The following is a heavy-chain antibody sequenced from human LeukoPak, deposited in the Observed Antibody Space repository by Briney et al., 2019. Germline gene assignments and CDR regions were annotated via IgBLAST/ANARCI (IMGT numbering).Heavy chain of an antibody. CDR2: IIPILGIA. CDR1: GGTFSSYA. Sequence: ASVKVSCKASGGTFSSYAISWVRQAPGQGLEWMGRIIPILGIANYAQKFQGRVTITADKSTSTAYMELSSLRSEDTAVYYCAREGTISCIAAAVYALDYWGQGTLVTVSS. J-gene: IGHJ4*02. V-gene: IGHV1-69*04. CDR3: AREGTISCIAAAVYALDY. D-gene: IGHD6-13*01.